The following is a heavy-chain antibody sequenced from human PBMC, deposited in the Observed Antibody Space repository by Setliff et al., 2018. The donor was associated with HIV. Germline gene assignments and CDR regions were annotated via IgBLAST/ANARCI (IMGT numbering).Heavy chain of an antibody. Sequence: SETLSLTCNVSGDSIKDYYWSWIRQPPGKGLEWLGYMSFSANSNYNPSLKNRITISIDTSKNQFSLRLKSVTAADTAVYYCARDDYADFRPPLWGQGTLVTVSS. CDR2: MSFSANS. D-gene: IGHD4-17*01. V-gene: IGHV4-59*01. CDR1: GDSIKDYY. J-gene: IGHJ4*02. CDR3: ARDDYADFRPPL.